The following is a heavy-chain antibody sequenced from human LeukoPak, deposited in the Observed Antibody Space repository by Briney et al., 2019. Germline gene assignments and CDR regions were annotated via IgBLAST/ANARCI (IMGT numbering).Heavy chain of an antibody. V-gene: IGHV3-53*01. D-gene: IGHD2-15*01. CDR3: ARAAAYCSGGSCYFDY. CDR2: IHSGGST. Sequence: GGSLRLSCAASGFTVSSNSMSWVRQAPGKGLEWVSVIHSGGSTYYADSVKGRFTISRDNSKNTIFLQMNSLRAEDTAVYYCARAAAYCSGGSCYFDYWGQGTLVTVSA. CDR1: GFTVSSNS. J-gene: IGHJ4*02.